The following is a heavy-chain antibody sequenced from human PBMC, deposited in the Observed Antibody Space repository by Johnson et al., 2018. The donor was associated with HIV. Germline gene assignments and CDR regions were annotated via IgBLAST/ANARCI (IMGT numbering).Heavy chain of an antibody. CDR3: ARDSTPWGGEHVGYAFDL. Sequence: QVQLVESGGGLVKPGGSLRLSCKASGFTFSDYFMSWIRQAPGKGLECLSYISSSGSSIYYTDSLKGRFTISRDNAKNSLYLQRNSLKAEDTGVYYCARDSTPWGGEHVGYAFDLWGRGTLVTISS. CDR2: ISSSGSSI. D-gene: IGHD4-17*01. J-gene: IGHJ3*01. V-gene: IGHV3-11*04. CDR1: GFTFSDYF.